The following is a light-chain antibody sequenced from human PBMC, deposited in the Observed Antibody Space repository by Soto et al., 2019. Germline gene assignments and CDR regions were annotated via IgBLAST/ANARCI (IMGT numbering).Light chain of an antibody. CDR3: SSYSSNNILSYV. CDR1: SNDVGGYKY. Sequence: QSALTQPASVSGAPGQSITISCTGTSNDVGGYKYVSWYQQRPGTAPKLIMFEVNNRPSGVSDRFCGSRSANTASLTISGLQAQDEADYYCSSYSSNNILSYVFGTGTKLTVL. J-gene: IGLJ1*01. V-gene: IGLV2-14*03. CDR2: EVN.